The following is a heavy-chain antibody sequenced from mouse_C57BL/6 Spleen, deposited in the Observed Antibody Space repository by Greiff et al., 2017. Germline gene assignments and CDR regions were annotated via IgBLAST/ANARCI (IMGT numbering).Heavy chain of an antibody. CDR3: ARSRGERDGYDAYYYAMDY. Sequence: QVTLKESGPGILQSSQTLSLTCSFSGFSLSTSGMGVSWIRQPSGKGLEWLAHIYWDDDKRYNPSLKSRLTISKDTSRNQVFLKITSVDTADTATYYCARSRGERDGYDAYYYAMDYWGQGTSVTVSS. CDR1: GFSLSTSGMG. CDR2: IYWDDDK. J-gene: IGHJ4*01. V-gene: IGHV8-12*01. D-gene: IGHD2-2*01.